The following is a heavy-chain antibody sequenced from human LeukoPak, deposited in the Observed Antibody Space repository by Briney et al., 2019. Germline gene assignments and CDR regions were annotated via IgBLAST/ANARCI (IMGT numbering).Heavy chain of an antibody. V-gene: IGHV3-7*03. CDR2: VNRDESET. CDR1: GFALSSHW. Sequence: GGSLRLSCAASGFALSSHWMTWVRQVPGRGPEWVANVNRDESETYYLDSVKGRFTISKDNAKNSLYLQMNSLRDEDTALYHCGRICGMDVWGQGTTVIVSS. CDR3: GRICGMDV. J-gene: IGHJ6*02.